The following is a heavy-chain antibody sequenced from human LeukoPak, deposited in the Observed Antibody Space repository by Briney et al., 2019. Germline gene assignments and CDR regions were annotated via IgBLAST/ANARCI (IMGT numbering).Heavy chain of an antibody. CDR2: IWFGGSNK. CDR1: GFTFSSHG. Sequence: GGSLRLSCAASGFTFSSHGMHWVRQAPGKGLEWVALIWFGGSNKYYADSVKGRFTISRDNSKNTLYVQMNSLRAEDTAVYYCARLVGTAMIDSWGQGTLVTVSS. CDR3: ARLVGTAMIDS. D-gene: IGHD5-18*01. J-gene: IGHJ4*02. V-gene: IGHV3-33*01.